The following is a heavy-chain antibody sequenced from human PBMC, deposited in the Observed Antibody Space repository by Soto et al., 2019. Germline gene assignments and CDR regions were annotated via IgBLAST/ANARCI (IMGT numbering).Heavy chain of an antibody. V-gene: IGHV4-31*03. CDR3: ARDVGYCISTSCYPGGWFDP. CDR2: IYYSGST. Sequence: QVQLQESGPGLVKPSQTLSLTCTVSGGSISSGGYYWSWIRQHPGKGLEWIGYIYYSGSTYYNPSLKSRVTISVDTSKNQFSLKLSSVTAADTAVYYCARDVGYCISTSCYPGGWFDPWGQGTLVTVSS. J-gene: IGHJ5*02. D-gene: IGHD2-2*01. CDR1: GGSISSGGYY.